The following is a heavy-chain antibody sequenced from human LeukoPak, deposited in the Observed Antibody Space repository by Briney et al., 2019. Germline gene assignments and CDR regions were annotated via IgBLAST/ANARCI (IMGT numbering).Heavy chain of an antibody. V-gene: IGHV1-8*01. J-gene: IGHJ3*02. CDR2: MNPNSGNT. Sequence: ASVKVSCKASGYTFTSYDINWVRQATGQGLEWMGWMNPNSGNTGYAQKFQGRVTMTRNTSISTAYMGLSSLRSEDTAVYYCAKVVPAAHDAFDIWGQGTMVTVSS. CDR3: AKVVPAAHDAFDI. D-gene: IGHD2-2*01. CDR1: GYTFTSYD.